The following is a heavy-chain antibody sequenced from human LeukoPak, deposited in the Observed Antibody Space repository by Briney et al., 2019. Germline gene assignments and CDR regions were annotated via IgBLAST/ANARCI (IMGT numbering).Heavy chain of an antibody. CDR3: ARDLRVDEATRGLDY. CDR1: GFLVTSHS. CDR2: VYTVGRT. D-gene: IGHD5-24*01. J-gene: IGHJ4*02. V-gene: IGHV3-66*01. Sequence: GGSLRLSCAPSGFLVTSHSMNWVRQAPGEGLEWVSTVYTVGRTFYADSVRGRMTVSRDISRNTLYLHMDSLRVEDTAVYYCARDLRVDEATRGLDYWGRGALVTVSS.